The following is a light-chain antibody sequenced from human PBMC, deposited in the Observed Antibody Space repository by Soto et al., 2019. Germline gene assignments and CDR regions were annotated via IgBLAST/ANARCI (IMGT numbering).Light chain of an antibody. J-gene: IGKJ2*01. CDR3: QQRFNWPRFT. CDR1: QSVSSY. CDR2: DAS. Sequence: EIVLTQSPATLSLSPGERATLSCRASQSVSSYLAWYQQKPGQATRLLIYDASNRATGIPARFSGGGSGTDFTLTISSLEPADFAVYYCQQRFNWPRFTFGQGTKLEIK. V-gene: IGKV3-11*01.